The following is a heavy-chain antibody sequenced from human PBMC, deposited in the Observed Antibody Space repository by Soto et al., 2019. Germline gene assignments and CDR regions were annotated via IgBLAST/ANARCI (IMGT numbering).Heavy chain of an antibody. CDR3: ASSAVAGTTPFDY. D-gene: IGHD6-19*01. J-gene: IGHJ4*02. CDR2: IIPILGIA. Sequence: QVQLVQSGAEVKKPGSSVKVSCKASGGTFSSYTISWVRQAPGQGLEWMGRIIPILGIANYAQKFQGRVTITADKSTSTAYMELSSLRSEDTAVYYCASSAVAGTTPFDYWGQGTLVTVSS. CDR1: GGTFSSYT. V-gene: IGHV1-69*02.